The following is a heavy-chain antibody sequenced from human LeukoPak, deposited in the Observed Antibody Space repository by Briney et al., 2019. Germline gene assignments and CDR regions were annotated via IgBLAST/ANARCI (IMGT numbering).Heavy chain of an antibody. CDR2: INPNSGGT. CDR1: GYTFTGYY. J-gene: IGHJ4*02. CDR3: ASQVYDSSGYGLFDY. V-gene: IGHV1-2*02. D-gene: IGHD3-22*01. Sequence: ASVKVSCKASGYTFTGYYMHWVRQAPGQGLEWMGWINPNSGGTNYAQKFQGRVTMTRDTSISTAYVELSRLRSDDTAVYYCASQVYDSSGYGLFDYWGQGTLVTVSS.